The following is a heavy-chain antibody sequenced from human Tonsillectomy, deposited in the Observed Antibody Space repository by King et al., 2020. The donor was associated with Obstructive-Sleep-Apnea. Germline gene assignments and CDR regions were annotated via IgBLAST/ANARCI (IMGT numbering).Heavy chain of an antibody. CDR1: GFTFSSYG. V-gene: IGHV3-30*18. D-gene: IGHD6-19*01. CDR3: AKEVGSGWYSPYVSDVNGMDV. J-gene: IGHJ6*02. CDR2: LSYDGTNK. Sequence: QVQLVESGGGVVQPGRSLRLSCAASGFTFSSYGMHWVRQAPGKGLEWVTGLSYDGTNKYYADSVKGRFTISRDNSKNTLYLQMHSLRAEDTAMYYCAKEVGSGWYSPYVSDVNGMDVWGQGTTVTVSS.